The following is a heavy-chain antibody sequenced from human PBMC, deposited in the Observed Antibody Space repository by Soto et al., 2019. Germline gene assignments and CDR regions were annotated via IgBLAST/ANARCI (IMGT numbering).Heavy chain of an antibody. CDR2: IISIFGTA. CDR3: VKGKMREMATILRDKWFDP. V-gene: IGHV1-69*13. D-gene: IGHD5-12*01. CDR1: GGTFNKHP. Sequence: CAVNDSRKACGGTFNKHPINGVRQARGRGLEWMGEIISIFGTANYGQKSQGRVTSTADESTRTAYMELIRLRSEETDVYYGVKGKMREMATILRDKWFDPWGQGTLVTVSS. J-gene: IGHJ5*02.